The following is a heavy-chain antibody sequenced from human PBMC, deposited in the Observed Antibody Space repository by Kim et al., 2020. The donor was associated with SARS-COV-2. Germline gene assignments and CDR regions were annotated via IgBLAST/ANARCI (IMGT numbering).Heavy chain of an antibody. V-gene: IGHV3-30*07. J-gene: IGHJ4*02. CDR3: ASGEHYYDCSGANHY. Sequence: SLKGRFTISIDNSKNTLYLQMNSLRAEDTAVYYCASGEHYYDCSGANHYWGQGSLVTVSS. D-gene: IGHD3-22*01.